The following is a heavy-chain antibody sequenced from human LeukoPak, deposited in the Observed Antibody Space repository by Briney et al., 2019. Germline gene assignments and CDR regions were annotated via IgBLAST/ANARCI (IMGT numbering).Heavy chain of an antibody. Sequence: SETLSLTCTVSGGSINSGSYYWSWIRQPAGKGLEWIGRIYTSGSTTYNPSLTSRLTISVDTSKNQFSLKLSSVTAADTAVYYCARLERRDYYYYMDVWGKGTTVTVSS. D-gene: IGHD1-1*01. CDR2: IYTSGST. CDR1: GGSINSGSYY. V-gene: IGHV4-61*02. J-gene: IGHJ6*03. CDR3: ARLERRDYYYYMDV.